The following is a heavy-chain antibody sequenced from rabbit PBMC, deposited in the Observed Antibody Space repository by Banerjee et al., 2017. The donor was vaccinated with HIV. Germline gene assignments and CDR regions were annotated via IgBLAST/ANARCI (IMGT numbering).Heavy chain of an antibody. J-gene: IGHJ6*01. CDR2: IYTCSSGST. V-gene: IGHV1S45*01. D-gene: IGHD8-1*01. CDR1: GFSFSSTYY. CDR3: ARDTGSSFSSYGMDL. Sequence: QEQLEESGGDLVKPGASLTLTCTASGFSFSSTYYMCWVRQAPGKGLEWIACIYTCSSGSTVYASWAKGRFTISKTSSPTVTLQITSLTAADTAPYFCARDTGSSFSSYGMDLWGPGTLVTVS.